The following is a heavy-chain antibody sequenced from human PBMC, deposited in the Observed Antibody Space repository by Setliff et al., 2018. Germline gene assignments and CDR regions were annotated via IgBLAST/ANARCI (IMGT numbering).Heavy chain of an antibody. CDR1: GYTFTGYF. CDR3: ARSRLYGGWFDP. CDR2: INPNSGGT. J-gene: IGHJ5*02. D-gene: IGHD4-17*01. Sequence: ASVKVSCKASGYTFTGYFIHWVPRAPGQGLEWMGWINPNSGGTNYAQKFQGRVTMTRDTSISTAYMELSRLRSDDTAVYSCARSRLYGGWFDPWGQGTLVTVSS. V-gene: IGHV1-2*02.